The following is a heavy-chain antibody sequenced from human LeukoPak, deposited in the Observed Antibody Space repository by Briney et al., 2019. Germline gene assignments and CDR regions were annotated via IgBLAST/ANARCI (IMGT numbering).Heavy chain of an antibody. Sequence: PSETLSLTCTVSGYSISSGYYWGWIRQPPGKGLEWIGSIYHSGSTYYNPSLKSRVTISVDTSKNQFSLKLSSVTAADTAVYYCARYDGQWLNSFDYWGQGTLVTVSS. CDR2: IYHSGST. V-gene: IGHV4-38-2*02. CDR1: GYSISSGYY. CDR3: ARYDGQWLNSFDY. J-gene: IGHJ4*02. D-gene: IGHD6-19*01.